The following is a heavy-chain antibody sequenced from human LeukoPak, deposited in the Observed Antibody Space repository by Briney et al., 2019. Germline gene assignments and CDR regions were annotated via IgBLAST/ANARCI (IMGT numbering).Heavy chain of an antibody. D-gene: IGHD3-10*01. CDR2: ISPFNGKT. V-gene: IGHV1-18*01. CDR1: GYTFSSYG. CDR3: ARDIGLVRGIIMAH. Sequence: ASVKVSCKTSGYTFSSYGISWVRQAPGQGLEWVGWISPFNGKTNYAQNLQGRVTMTTDTSTSTAYMELRSLKSDDTAVYYCARDIGLVRGIIMAHWGQGTQVTVSS. J-gene: IGHJ4*02.